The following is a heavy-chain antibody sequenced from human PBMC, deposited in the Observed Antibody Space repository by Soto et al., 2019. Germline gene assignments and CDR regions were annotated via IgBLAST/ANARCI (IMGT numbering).Heavy chain of an antibody. D-gene: IGHD3-3*01. CDR2: ISGSGGIT. J-gene: IGHJ6*02. CDR1: GFTFSSYA. CDR3: ANQYYDFWSGFLPQNYYYGMDV. Sequence: PGGSLRLSCEASGFTFSSYAMSWVRQAPGKGLEWVSAISGSGGITYYADSVKGRFTISRDNSKNTLYLQMNSLRAEDTAVYYCANQYYDFWSGFLPQNYYYGMDVWGQGTTVTVSS. V-gene: IGHV3-23*01.